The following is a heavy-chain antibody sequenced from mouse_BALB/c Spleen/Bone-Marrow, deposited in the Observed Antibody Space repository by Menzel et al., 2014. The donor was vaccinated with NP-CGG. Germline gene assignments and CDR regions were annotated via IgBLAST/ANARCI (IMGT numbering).Heavy chain of an antibody. Sequence: DVKLQESGGGLVQPGGSLKLSCAASGFDFSGFWMGWVRQAPGKGLEWIGEINPDSSTISYTPSLKDRFIISRDNAKNTLYLQMSKVRSEDTALYYCARLGYYGGFAYWGQGTLVTVSA. J-gene: IGHJ3*01. CDR1: GFDFSGFW. V-gene: IGHV4-1*02. CDR3: ARLGYYGGFAY. CDR2: INPDSSTI. D-gene: IGHD2-3*01.